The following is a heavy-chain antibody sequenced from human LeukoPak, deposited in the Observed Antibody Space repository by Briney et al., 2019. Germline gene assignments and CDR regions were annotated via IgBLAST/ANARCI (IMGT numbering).Heavy chain of an antibody. J-gene: IGHJ4*02. CDR1: GGSFSGYY. V-gene: IGHV4-34*01. Sequence: KPSETLSLTCAVYGGSFSGYYWSWIRQPPGKGLEWIGEINHSGSATYNPSLKSRVNISVDTSKNQFSLKLSSMTAADTAVYYCARGTLIYSGYDYMDFDYWGQGTLVTVSS. CDR3: ARGTLIYSGYDYMDFDY. CDR2: INHSGSA. D-gene: IGHD5-12*01.